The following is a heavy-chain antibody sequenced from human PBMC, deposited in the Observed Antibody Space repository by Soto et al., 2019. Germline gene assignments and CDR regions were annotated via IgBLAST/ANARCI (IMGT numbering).Heavy chain of an antibody. CDR2: INPNSGGT. J-gene: IGHJ6*03. CDR3: ARGGPMITMVRGVITPGRYYYMDV. Sequence: ASVKVSCKASGYTFTGYYMHWVRQAPGQGLEWMGWINPNSGGTNYAQKFQGWVTMTRDTSISTAYMELSRLRSDDTAVYYCARGGPMITMVRGVITPGRYYYMDVWGKGTTVTVSS. D-gene: IGHD3-10*01. V-gene: IGHV1-2*04. CDR1: GYTFTGYY.